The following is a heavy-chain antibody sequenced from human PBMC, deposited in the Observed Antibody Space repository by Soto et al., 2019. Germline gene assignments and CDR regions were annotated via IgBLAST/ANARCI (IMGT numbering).Heavy chain of an antibody. J-gene: IGHJ2*01. CDR1: GFTFSSYW. D-gene: IGHD5-18*01. CDR2: IKGDGSST. CDR3: ARGGYGASYFDL. V-gene: IGHV3-74*01. Sequence: EVQLVESGGGLVQPGGSLRLSCAASGFTFSSYWMHWIRQGPGKGLVWVSRIKGDGSSTSYADSVKGRFTISRDNAKTAVYLQSNGLRAEDTAVYYWARGGYGASYFDLWGRGTLVTVSS.